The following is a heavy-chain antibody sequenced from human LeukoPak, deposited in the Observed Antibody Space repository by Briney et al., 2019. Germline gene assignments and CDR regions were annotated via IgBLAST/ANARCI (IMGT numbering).Heavy chain of an antibody. J-gene: IGHJ6*04. D-gene: IGHD3-10*01. CDR3: ARGVNYYGSGSFMYYYYCMDV. Sequence: SETLSLTCAVSGGSFSGYHWSWIRQSPDKGLEYIGEVTHSGSTDYNPSLKSRVTISVDTSKKEFSLRLKSVTAADTAVYYCARGVNYYGSGSFMYYYYCMDVWGKGTTVTVSS. V-gene: IGHV4-34*01. CDR1: GGSFSGYH. CDR2: VTHSGST.